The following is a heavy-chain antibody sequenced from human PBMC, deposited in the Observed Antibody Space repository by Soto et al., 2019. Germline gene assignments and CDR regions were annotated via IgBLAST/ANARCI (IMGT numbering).Heavy chain of an antibody. Sequence: GASVKVSCKASGGTFSSYAISWVRQAPGQGLEWMGGIIPIFGTANYAQKFQGRVTITRDTSASTAYMELSSLGSEDTAVYYCARGRNYMDVWGKGTTVTVSS. V-gene: IGHV1-69*05. CDR1: GGTFSSYA. J-gene: IGHJ6*03. CDR3: ARGRNYMDV. CDR2: IIPIFGTA.